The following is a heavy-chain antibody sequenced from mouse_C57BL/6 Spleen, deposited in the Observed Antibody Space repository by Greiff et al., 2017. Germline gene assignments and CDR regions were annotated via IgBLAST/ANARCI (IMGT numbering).Heavy chain of an antibody. CDR3: TTNYYGSSCAY. CDR2: IDPENGDT. Sequence: VQLQQSGAELVRPGASVKLSCTASGFNIKDDYMHWVKQRPEQGLEWIGWIDPENGDTEYASKFQGKATITADTSSNTAYLQRSSLTAEDTAVYYCTTNYYGSSCAYWGQGTLVTVSA. D-gene: IGHD1-1*01. J-gene: IGHJ3*01. V-gene: IGHV14-4*01. CDR1: GFNIKDDY.